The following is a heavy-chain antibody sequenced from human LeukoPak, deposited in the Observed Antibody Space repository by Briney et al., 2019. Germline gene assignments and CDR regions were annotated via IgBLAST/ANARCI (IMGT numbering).Heavy chain of an antibody. CDR1: GYTFTSYG. CDR3: ARDFVGATKGGFDY. V-gene: IGHV1-18*01. CDR2: ISAYNGNT. D-gene: IGHD1-26*01. J-gene: IGHJ4*02. Sequence: ASVKVSCKASGYTFTSYGISWVRQAPRQRLEWMGWISAYNGNTNYAQKLQGRVTMTTDTSTSTAYMELRSLRSDDTAVYYCARDFVGATKGGFDYWGQGTLVTVSS.